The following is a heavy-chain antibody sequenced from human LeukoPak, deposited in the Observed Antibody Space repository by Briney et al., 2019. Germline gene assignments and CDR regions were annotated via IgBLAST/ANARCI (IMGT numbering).Heavy chain of an antibody. J-gene: IGHJ4*02. CDR3: LHTIFGAGKGAGNYFDY. D-gene: IGHD3-3*01. CDR1: GGSISSGSYY. CDR2: IYTSGST. V-gene: IGHV4-61*02. Sequence: PSGTLSLTCTVSGGSISSGSYYWSWIRQPAGKGLEWIGRIYTSGSTNYNPSLKSRVTISVDTSKNQFSLKLSSVTAADTAVYYCLHTIFGAGKGAGNYFDYWGQGTLVTVSS.